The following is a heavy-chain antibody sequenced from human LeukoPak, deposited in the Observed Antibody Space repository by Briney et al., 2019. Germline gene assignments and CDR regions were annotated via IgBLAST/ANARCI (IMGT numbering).Heavy chain of an antibody. V-gene: IGHV4-59*01. CDR3: ARGIDSSSGLDY. CDR1: GGSFSGYY. D-gene: IGHD3-22*01. CDR2: IYYSGST. J-gene: IGHJ4*02. Sequence: PSETLSLTCAVYGGSFSGYYWSWIRQPPGKGLEWIGYIYYSGSTNYNPSLKSRVTISVDTSKNQFSLKLSSVTAADTAVYYCARGIDSSSGLDYWGRGTLVTVSS.